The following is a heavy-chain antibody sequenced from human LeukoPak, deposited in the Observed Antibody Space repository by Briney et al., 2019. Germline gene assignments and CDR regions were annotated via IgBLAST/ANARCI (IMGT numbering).Heavy chain of an antibody. CDR2: TSAYNGNT. D-gene: IGHD2-2*01. V-gene: IGHV1-18*04. CDR1: GYTFTIYG. J-gene: IGHJ5*02. CDR3: ARGYCSSTSCYPGDWFDP. Sequence: ASVKVSCKASGYTFTIYGFIWVRQAPGQGLEWMGWTSAYNGNTNYAQKLQGRVTMTTDTSTSTAYMELRSLRSDDTAAYYCARGYCSSTSCYPGDWFDPWGQGTLVIVSS.